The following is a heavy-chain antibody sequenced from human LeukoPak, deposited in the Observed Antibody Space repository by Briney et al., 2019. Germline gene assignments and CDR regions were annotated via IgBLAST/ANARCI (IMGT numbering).Heavy chain of an antibody. CDR3: ARGAYGSGSYYNYYGMDV. D-gene: IGHD3-10*01. CDR2: IYPDDSDA. J-gene: IGHJ6*02. CDR1: EYSFATRW. Sequence: GESLKISCKGSEYSFATRWVAWVRQMPGKGLEWMGIIYPDDSDARYSPSFQGQVTISADKSISTAYLQWSSLKASDTAMYFCARGAYGSGSYYNYYGMDVWGQGTTVTVSS. V-gene: IGHV5-51*01.